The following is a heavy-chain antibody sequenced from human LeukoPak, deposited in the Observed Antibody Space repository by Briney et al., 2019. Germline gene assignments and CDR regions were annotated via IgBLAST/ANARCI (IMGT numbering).Heavy chain of an antibody. CDR2: FDPEDGET. CDR3: ATIAGITMVRGVITHNWFDP. D-gene: IGHD3-10*01. CDR1: GYTLTELS. V-gene: IGHV1-24*01. J-gene: IGHJ5*02. Sequence: ASVKVSCKVSGYTLTELSMHWVRQAPGKGLEWMGGFDPEDGETIYAQKFQGRVTMTEDTSTDTAYMKLSSLRSEDTAVYYCATIAGITMVRGVITHNWFDPWGQGTLVTVSS.